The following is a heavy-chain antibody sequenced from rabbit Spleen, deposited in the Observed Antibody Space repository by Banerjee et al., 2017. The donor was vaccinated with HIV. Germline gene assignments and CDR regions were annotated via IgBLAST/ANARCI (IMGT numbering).Heavy chain of an antibody. CDR3: ARDPPGSGVVMDL. CDR1: GFSFSSSDY. V-gene: IGHV1S40*01. Sequence: QSLEESGGDLVKPGASLTLTCTASGFSFSSSDYMCWVRQAPGKGLEWISCIAGSSSGFTYSATWAKGRFTCSKTSSTTVTLQMPSLTAADTATYFCARDPPGSGVVMDLWGQGTLVTVS. D-gene: IGHD1-1*01. CDR2: IAGSSSGFT. J-gene: IGHJ4*01.